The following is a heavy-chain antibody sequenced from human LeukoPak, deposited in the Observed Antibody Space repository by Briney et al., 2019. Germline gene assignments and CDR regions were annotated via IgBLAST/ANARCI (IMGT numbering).Heavy chain of an antibody. J-gene: IGHJ4*02. Sequence: SXXXSXXTFSIFPIHWVRQAPGKGMEWVALISSGSEKYYADSVKGRFTISRDNSKNMLYLQMNSLRADDTAVYYCARDLELSAVYYFDSWGQGTLVIVSS. CDR2: ISSGSEK. CDR3: ARDLELSAVYYFDS. V-gene: IGHV3-30*04. D-gene: IGHD3-3*01. CDR1: XXTFSIFP.